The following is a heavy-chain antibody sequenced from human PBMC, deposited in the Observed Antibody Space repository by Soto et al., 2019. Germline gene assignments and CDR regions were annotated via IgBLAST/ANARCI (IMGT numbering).Heavy chain of an antibody. CDR2: IYPGDSDT. V-gene: IGHV5-51*01. CDR1: GYSVTNYW. J-gene: IGHJ5*02. CDR3: MTRYDRNGHRFDP. Sequence: PGASLKISCKASGYSVTNYWIGWVRQMPGKGLEWMGIIYPGDSDTRYSPSFQGQVTISADKSITTAYLQWSSLKASDTAMYSCMTRYDRNGHRFDPWGQGTLVTVSS. D-gene: IGHD3-9*01.